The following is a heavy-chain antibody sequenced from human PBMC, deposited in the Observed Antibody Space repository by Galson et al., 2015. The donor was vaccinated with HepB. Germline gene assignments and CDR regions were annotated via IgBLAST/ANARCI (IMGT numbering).Heavy chain of an antibody. D-gene: IGHD6-13*01. V-gene: IGHV4-59*01. CDR2: IYYSGST. Sequence: ETLSLTCTVSGGSISSYYWSWIRQPPGNGLEWIGYIYYSGSTNYNPSLKSRVTISVDTSKNQFSLKLSSVTAADTAVYYCVSRRIAAAGTEREIDYWGQGTLVTVSS. CDR1: GGSISSYY. CDR3: VSRRIAAAGTEREIDY. J-gene: IGHJ4*02.